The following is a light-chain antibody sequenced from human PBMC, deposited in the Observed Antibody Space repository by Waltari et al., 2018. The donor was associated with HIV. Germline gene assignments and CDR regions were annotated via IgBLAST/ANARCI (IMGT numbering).Light chain of an antibody. CDR2: DGS. V-gene: IGLV2-14*03. Sequence: QSALTQPASVSGSPAQSIPISCTGTRSDVGGYNYVSWYQQHPGKAPKLMISDGSNRPSGFTNRFSGSKSGNTASLTISGLQVEDEADYYCSSYTSSSTLYVFGTGTKVTVL. CDR1: RSDVGGYNY. J-gene: IGLJ1*01. CDR3: SSYTSSSTLYV.